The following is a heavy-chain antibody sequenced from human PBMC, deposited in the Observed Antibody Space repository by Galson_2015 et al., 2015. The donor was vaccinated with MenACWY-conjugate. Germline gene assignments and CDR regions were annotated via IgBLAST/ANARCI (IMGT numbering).Heavy chain of an antibody. CDR2: ISGSGGNK. Sequence: SLRLSCAASGFTFSSYAMNWVRQAPGKGLEWVSSISGSGGNKYYADSVRGRFTISRDNSKNTLCLQMNSLRAEDTAVYYCAKDRYGGVEFYYFDYWGQGTLVTVSS. J-gene: IGHJ4*02. CDR3: AKDRYGGVEFYYFDY. D-gene: IGHD3-10*01. V-gene: IGHV3-23*01. CDR1: GFTFSSYA.